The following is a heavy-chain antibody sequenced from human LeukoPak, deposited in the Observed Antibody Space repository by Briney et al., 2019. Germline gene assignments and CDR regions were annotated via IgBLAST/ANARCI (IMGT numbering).Heavy chain of an antibody. CDR3: ARVRGIAFDP. Sequence: PSETLSLTCTVSGGSISSGSYYWSWIRQPAGKGLEWIGRIYTSGSTNYNPSLKSRVTISVDTSKNQFSLKLSSVTAADTAVYYCARVRGIAFDPWGQGTLVTVSS. CDR1: GGSISSGSYY. J-gene: IGHJ5*02. D-gene: IGHD6-13*01. V-gene: IGHV4-61*02. CDR2: IYTSGST.